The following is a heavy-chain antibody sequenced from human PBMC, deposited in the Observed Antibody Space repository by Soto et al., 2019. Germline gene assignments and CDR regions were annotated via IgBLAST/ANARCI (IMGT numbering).Heavy chain of an antibody. Sequence: QVQLQQSGPGLVKPSQTLSLTCNVSGGSIRSDYYHWTWVRQSPERGLEWLGYIHHSGSILYNPSLRSRVTISVDTSKNQFSLHLSSVTAADTAVYFCAREDDGGDSLDVWGQGTTVTVSS. CDR3: AREDDGGDSLDV. J-gene: IGHJ6*02. CDR2: IHHSGSI. CDR1: GGSIRSDYYH. V-gene: IGHV4-30-4*08. D-gene: IGHD2-21*02.